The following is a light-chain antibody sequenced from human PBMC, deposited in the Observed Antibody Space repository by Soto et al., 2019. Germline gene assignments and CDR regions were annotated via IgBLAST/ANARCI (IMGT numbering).Light chain of an antibody. Sequence: EIAMTQSPLALPVPSGEPASSTGRSSQSVLHRSRYIYLWCYLQKAGQSPQLLIYLGSNRAAGVPDRFSASGSGTDFTLKISRVEAEDVGVYYCMQTLQTRTFGQGTKVDIK. V-gene: IGKV2-28*01. CDR2: LGS. CDR1: QSVLHRSRYIY. CDR3: MQTLQTRT. J-gene: IGKJ1*01.